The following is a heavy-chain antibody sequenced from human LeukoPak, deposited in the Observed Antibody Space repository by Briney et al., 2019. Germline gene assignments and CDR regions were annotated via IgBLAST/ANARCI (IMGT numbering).Heavy chain of an antibody. V-gene: IGHV1-18*01. J-gene: IGHJ6*02. CDR1: GYTFTSYG. CDR2: ISAYNGNT. CDR3: ARDQPGGSYYGMDV. Sequence: ASVKVSCKASGYTFTSYGISWVRQAPRQGLEWMGWISAYNGNTNYAQKLQGRVTMTTDTSTSTAYMELRSLRSDDTAVYYCARDQPGGSYYGMDVWGQGTTVTVSS. D-gene: IGHD3-10*01.